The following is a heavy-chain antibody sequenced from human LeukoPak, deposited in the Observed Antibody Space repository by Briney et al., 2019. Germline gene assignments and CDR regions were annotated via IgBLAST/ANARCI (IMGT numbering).Heavy chain of an antibody. CDR3: AKDKRDYSNLYYFDY. J-gene: IGHJ4*02. CDR1: GFTFSGYG. CDR2: IRYDGGNK. V-gene: IGHV3-30*02. Sequence: GGSLRLSCAASGFTFSGYGMHWVRQAPGKGLEWVAFIRYDGGNKYYADSVKGRFTISRDNSKNIVYLQMNSLRAEDTAVYYCAKDKRDYSNLYYFDYWGQGTLVTVSS. D-gene: IGHD4-11*01.